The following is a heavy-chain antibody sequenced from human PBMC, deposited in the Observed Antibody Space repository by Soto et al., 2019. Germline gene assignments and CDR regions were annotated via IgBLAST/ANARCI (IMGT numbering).Heavy chain of an antibody. D-gene: IGHD2-2*01. CDR1: DYTFTSYG. CDR3: ARVRYQRPSGATEDYYYYGMDV. CDR2: ISTYNDNT. Sequence: ASVKVSCKASDYTFTSYGISWVRQAPGQGLEWMGWISTYNDNTNYAQKVQGRVTMTTDTSTSTAYMELRSLRSDDTAVYYCARVRYQRPSGATEDYYYYGMDVWGQGTTVTVSS. J-gene: IGHJ6*02. V-gene: IGHV1-18*04.